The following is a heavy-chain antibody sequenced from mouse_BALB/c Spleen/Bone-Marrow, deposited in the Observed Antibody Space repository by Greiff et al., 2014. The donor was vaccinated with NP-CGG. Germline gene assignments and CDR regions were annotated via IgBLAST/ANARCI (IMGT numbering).Heavy chain of an antibody. Sequence: VQLQQSGDELVKPGASVKLSCKASGYTFTSYYMYWVKQRPGQGLEWIGGINPSNGGTNFNEKFKSKATLTVDKSSSTAYMQLSSLTSEDSAVYYCTRDHYYYGSSYWYFDVWGAGTTVTVSS. CDR3: TRDHYYYGSSYWYFDV. CDR2: INPSNGGT. V-gene: IGHV1S81*02. D-gene: IGHD1-1*01. J-gene: IGHJ1*01. CDR1: GYTFTSYY.